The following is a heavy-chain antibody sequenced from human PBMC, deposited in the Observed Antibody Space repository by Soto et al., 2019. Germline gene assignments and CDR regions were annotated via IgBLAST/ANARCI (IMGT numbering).Heavy chain of an antibody. CDR1: GGTFSSYT. J-gene: IGHJ4*02. V-gene: IGHV1-69*02. CDR3: ARCIGAADLPLDF. Sequence: QVQLVQSGAEVKKSGSSVKVSCKASGGTFSSYTISWVRQAPGQGLEWMGRIIPILDIVNHAQKFQGRITITADKSTSTAYMELSSLRSEDTAVYYCARCIGAADLPLDFWGLGTLVTVSS. D-gene: IGHD6-13*01. CDR2: IIPILDIV.